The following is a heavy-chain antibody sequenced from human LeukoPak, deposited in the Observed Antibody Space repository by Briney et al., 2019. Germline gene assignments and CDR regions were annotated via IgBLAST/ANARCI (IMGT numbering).Heavy chain of an antibody. Sequence: GGSLRLSCAASRFTFSSYGMHWVRQAPGKGLEWVAFIRYDGSNKYYADSVKGRFTISRDNSKNTLYLQMNSLRAEDTAVYYCAKTPTSSGYSYYYYYMDVWGKGTTVTISS. CDR1: RFTFSSYG. CDR2: IRYDGSNK. CDR3: AKTPTSSGYSYYYYYMDV. V-gene: IGHV3-30*02. J-gene: IGHJ6*03. D-gene: IGHD3-22*01.